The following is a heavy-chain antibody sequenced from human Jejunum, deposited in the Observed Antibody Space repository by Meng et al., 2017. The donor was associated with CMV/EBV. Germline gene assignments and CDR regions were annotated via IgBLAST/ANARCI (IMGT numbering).Heavy chain of an antibody. V-gene: IGHV3-48*04. CDR2: ISSSSGTI. CDR3: AREGCTSTTCYPLSDVYL. Sequence: FSTSSMNWVRQAPGKGLGWISFISSSSGTIYYADSVKGRFTTSRDNAKNSLYLQMNSLRAEDTAVYYCAREGCTSTTCYPLSDVYLWGQGTLVTVSS. J-gene: IGHJ4*02. D-gene: IGHD2-2*01. CDR1: FSTSS.